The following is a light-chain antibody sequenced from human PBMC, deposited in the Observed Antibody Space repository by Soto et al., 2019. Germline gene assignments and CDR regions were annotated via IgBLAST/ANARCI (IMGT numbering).Light chain of an antibody. CDR1: QSVSSSY. CDR3: QQYGSSRWT. J-gene: IGKJ1*01. CDR2: GAS. V-gene: IGKV3-20*01. Sequence: EIVLTQSPGTLSLSPGERATLSCRASQSVSSSYLAWYQQKPGQAPRLLIYGASSRATGIPDRFSGSGSGTDFPLTISRLEPEDFAVYYCQQYGSSRWTVGQGTKVEIK.